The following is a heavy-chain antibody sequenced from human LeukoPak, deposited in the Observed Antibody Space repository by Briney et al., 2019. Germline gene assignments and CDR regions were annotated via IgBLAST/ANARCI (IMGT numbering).Heavy chain of an antibody. D-gene: IGHD3-3*01. CDR2: IYSGGST. Sequence: GGSLRLSCAASGFTVSSNYMSWVRQAPGKGLEWVSVIYSGGSTYYADSVKGRFTISRDNSKNTLYLQMNSLRAEDTAVYYCARSRSYYDSWSGYYTYYFDYWGQGTLVTVSS. J-gene: IGHJ4*02. CDR3: ARSRSYYDSWSGYYTYYFDY. V-gene: IGHV3-66*01. CDR1: GFTVSSNY.